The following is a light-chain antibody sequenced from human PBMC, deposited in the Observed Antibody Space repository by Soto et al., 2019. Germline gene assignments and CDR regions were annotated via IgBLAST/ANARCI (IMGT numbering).Light chain of an antibody. V-gene: IGKV3-20*01. Sequence: EIVLTQSPGTLSLSPGERATLSCRASQSVSSGYLAWYQQKPGQAPRLLIYGASSRSTGIPDRFSGSGCGTEFTLTISRLEHDDVAVYYCQQYGSSPPMYTFGQGTKLEIK. J-gene: IGKJ2*01. CDR1: QSVSSGY. CDR2: GAS. CDR3: QQYGSSPPMYT.